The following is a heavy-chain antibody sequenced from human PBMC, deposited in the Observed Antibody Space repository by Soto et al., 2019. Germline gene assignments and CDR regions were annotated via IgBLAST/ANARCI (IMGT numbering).Heavy chain of an antibody. J-gene: IGHJ5*02. D-gene: IGHD1-26*01. V-gene: IGHV1-69*13. Sequence: ASVKVSCKASGGTFSSYAISWVRQAPGQGLEWMGGIIPIFGTANYAQKFQGRVTITADESTSTAYMELSSLRSEDTAVYYCARDRSGSYYRSGWFDPWGQGTLVTVSS. CDR3: ARDRSGSYYRSGWFDP. CDR1: GGTFSSYA. CDR2: IIPIFGTA.